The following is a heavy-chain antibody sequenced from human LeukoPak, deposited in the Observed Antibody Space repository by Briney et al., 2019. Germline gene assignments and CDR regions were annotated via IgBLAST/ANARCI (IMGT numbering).Heavy chain of an antibody. CDR2: IYTSGST. CDR1: GGSISSYY. V-gene: IGHV4-4*07. J-gene: IGHJ2*01. CDR3: ARPGWLGEFRYFDL. Sequence: SETLSLTCTVSGGSISSYYWSWIRQPAGKGLEWIGRIYTSGSTNYNPSLKSRVTMSVDTSKNQFSLKVTSVIAADTAVYFCARPGWLGEFRYFDLWGRGTLVTVSS. D-gene: IGHD3-10*01.